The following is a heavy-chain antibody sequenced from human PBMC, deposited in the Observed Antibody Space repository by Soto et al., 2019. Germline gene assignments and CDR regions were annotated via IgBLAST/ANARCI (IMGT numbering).Heavy chain of an antibody. CDR3: AKQAALNYDILTGYRYYYYYYMDV. D-gene: IGHD3-9*01. J-gene: IGHJ6*03. Sequence: GGSLRLSCAASGFTFSSYAMSWVRQAPGKGLEWVSAISGSGGSTYYADSVKGRFTISRDNSKNTLYLQMNSLRAEETAVYYCAKQAALNYDILTGYRYYYYYYMDVWGKGTTVTVSS. CDR1: GFTFSSYA. V-gene: IGHV3-23*01. CDR2: ISGSGGST.